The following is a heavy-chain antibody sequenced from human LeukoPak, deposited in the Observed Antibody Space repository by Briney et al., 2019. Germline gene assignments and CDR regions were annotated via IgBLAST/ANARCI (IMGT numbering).Heavy chain of an antibody. CDR1: GFTFSSYA. D-gene: IGHD5-18*01. J-gene: IGHJ4*02. CDR2: ISGSGGST. Sequence: PGGSLRLSCAASGFTFSSYAMSWVRQAPGKGLEWVSAISGSGGSTYYADSVKGRFTISRDNSKNTLYLQMNSLRAEDTAVYYCAKGHVDTAMVGAYYFDYWGQGTLVTVSS. CDR3: AKGHVDTAMVGAYYFDY. V-gene: IGHV3-23*01.